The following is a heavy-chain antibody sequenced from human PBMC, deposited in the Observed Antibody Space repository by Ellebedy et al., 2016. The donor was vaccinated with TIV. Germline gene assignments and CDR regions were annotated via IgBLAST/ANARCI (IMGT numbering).Heavy chain of an antibody. CDR3: ATTHHYDTSGRYWYFDL. CDR1: GFTFIAYG. J-gene: IGHJ2*01. CDR2: ISYDGRSK. Sequence: PGGSLRLSCAASGFTFIAYGMHWVRQAPGKGLEWVAVISYDGRSKYYADSVKGRFTSSRDNSKNTVYLQMNSLRAEDTAVYYCATTHHYDTSGRYWYFDLWGRGTLVTVFS. V-gene: IGHV3-30*03. D-gene: IGHD3-22*01.